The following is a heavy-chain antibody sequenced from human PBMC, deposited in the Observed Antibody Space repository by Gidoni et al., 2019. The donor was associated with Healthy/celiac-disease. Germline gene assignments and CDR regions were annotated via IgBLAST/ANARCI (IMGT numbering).Heavy chain of an antibody. V-gene: IGHV1-8*01. D-gene: IGHD3-22*01. Sequence: QVQLVQSGAEVKKPGASVKVSSKASVYTFTSYDINWVRQATGQGLEWMGWMNPNSGNTGYAQKFQGRVTMTRNTSISTAYMELSSLRSEDTAVYYCARARHYYDSSGYYYGYDAFDIWGQGTMVTVSS. CDR2: MNPNSGNT. CDR1: VYTFTSYD. CDR3: ARARHYYDSSGYYYGYDAFDI. J-gene: IGHJ3*02.